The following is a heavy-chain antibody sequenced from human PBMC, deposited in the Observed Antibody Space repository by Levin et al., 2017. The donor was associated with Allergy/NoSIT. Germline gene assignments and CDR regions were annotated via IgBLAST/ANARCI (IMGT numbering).Heavy chain of an antibody. CDR2: ISYDGSNK. Sequence: QAGGSLRLSCAASGFTFSNYGMHWVRQAPGKGLEWVAVISYDGSNKYYADSVKGRFTISRDNSKNTLYLQMNSLRAEDTAVYYCAKDNTAMVLGGDYWGQGTLVTVSS. CDR3: AKDNTAMVLGGDY. J-gene: IGHJ4*02. V-gene: IGHV3-30*18. D-gene: IGHD5-18*01. CDR1: GFTFSNYG.